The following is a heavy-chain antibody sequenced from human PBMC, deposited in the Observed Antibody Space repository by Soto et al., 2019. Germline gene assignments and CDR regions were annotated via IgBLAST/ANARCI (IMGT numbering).Heavy chain of an antibody. J-gene: IGHJ5*02. CDR2: IYPGDSDT. CDR3: ARSLGGATTLGWFDP. Sequence: PGESLKISCKGSGYSFSTYWIGWVRQMPGKGLEWMGIIYPGDSDTRYSPSFQGRVTISADKSISTAYLQWSSLKASDTAMYYCARSLGGATTLGWFDPWGQGTLVTVSS. CDR1: GYSFSTYW. D-gene: IGHD1-26*01. V-gene: IGHV5-51*01.